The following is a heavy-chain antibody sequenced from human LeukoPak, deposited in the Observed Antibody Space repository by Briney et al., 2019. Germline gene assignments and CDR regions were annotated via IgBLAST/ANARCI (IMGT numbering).Heavy chain of an antibody. CDR2: ISSSGSTI. CDR1: GFTFSDYY. Sequence: GGSLRLSCAASGFTFSDYYMSWIRQAPGKGLEWVSYISSSGSTIYYADSVKGRFTISRDNAKNSLYLQMNSLRAEDTAVYYCARGPFCSGSGGSCWYNWFDPWGQGTLVTVSS. D-gene: IGHD2-15*01. V-gene: IGHV3-11*04. CDR3: ARGPFCSGSGGSCWYNWFDP. J-gene: IGHJ5*02.